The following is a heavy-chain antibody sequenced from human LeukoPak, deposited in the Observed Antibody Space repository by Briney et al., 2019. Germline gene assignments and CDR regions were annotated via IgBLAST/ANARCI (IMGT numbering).Heavy chain of an antibody. J-gene: IGHJ3*02. CDR1: GGSISSYY. Sequence: SETLSLTCTVSGGSISSYYWSWIRQPPGKGLEWIGYIYYSGSTNYNPSLKSRVTLSVDTSKNQFSLKLSSVTAADTAVYYCARTVQSSGWFPDAFDIWGQGTMVTVSS. CDR3: ARTVQSSGWFPDAFDI. D-gene: IGHD6-19*01. V-gene: IGHV4-59*01. CDR2: IYYSGST.